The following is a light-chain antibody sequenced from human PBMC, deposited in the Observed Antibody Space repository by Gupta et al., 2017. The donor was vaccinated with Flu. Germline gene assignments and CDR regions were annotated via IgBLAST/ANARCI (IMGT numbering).Light chain of an antibody. Sequence: DIQLTQSPSFLSASVGDRVTITCRASQGITSYLAWYQQKPGKAPNLLIYDISTLQSGVPSRFSGSGSGTEFTLTISSLQPEDFATYYCQQVHTYPLTFGGGTKVEIK. CDR2: DIS. V-gene: IGKV1-9*01. CDR1: QGITSY. CDR3: QQVHTYPLT. J-gene: IGKJ4*01.